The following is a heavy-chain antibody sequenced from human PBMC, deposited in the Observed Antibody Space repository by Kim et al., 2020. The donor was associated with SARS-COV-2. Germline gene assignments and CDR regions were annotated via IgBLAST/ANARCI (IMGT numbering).Heavy chain of an antibody. V-gene: IGHV3-33*06. J-gene: IGHJ5*02. D-gene: IGHD6-19*01. Sequence: GGSLRLSCAASGFTFSSYGMHWVRQAPGKGLEWVAVIWYDGSNKYYADSVKGRFTISRDNSKNTLYLQMNSLRAEDTAVYYCAKDSSGWYGWFDPWGQGTLVTVSS. CDR1: GFTFSSYG. CDR2: IWYDGSNK. CDR3: AKDSSGWYGWFDP.